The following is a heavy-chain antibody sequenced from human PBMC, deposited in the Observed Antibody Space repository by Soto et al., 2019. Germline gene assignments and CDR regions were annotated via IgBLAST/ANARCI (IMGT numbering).Heavy chain of an antibody. Sequence: GASLRLSCAASGFTVSSYAMSWVRQAPGKGLEWVSAISGSGGSTYFADSVKGRFTISRDNSKNTLYLQMNSLRAEDTAVYYWVKGPGTTAAGYFYYYGMDVWDQGTTVTV. D-gene: IGHD1-1*01. CDR3: VKGPGTTAAGYFYYYGMDV. J-gene: IGHJ6*02. CDR1: GFTVSSYA. CDR2: ISGSGGST. V-gene: IGHV3-23*01.